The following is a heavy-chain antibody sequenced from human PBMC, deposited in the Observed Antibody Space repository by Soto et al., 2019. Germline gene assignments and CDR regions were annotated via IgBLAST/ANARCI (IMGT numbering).Heavy chain of an antibody. CDR1: GGSFSGYY. CDR3: ATAHYDFWSGFSQKYYFDY. Sequence: QVHLQQWGAGLLKPSETLSLTCAVYGGSFSGYYRNWIRQSPGKGLEWIGEINHSGSTNYNPSLKSRVTISLDTSKNQFSLRLSSVTAADTAVYYCATAHYDFWSGFSQKYYFDYWGQGTQVTVCS. V-gene: IGHV4-34*01. J-gene: IGHJ4*02. D-gene: IGHD3-3*01. CDR2: INHSGST.